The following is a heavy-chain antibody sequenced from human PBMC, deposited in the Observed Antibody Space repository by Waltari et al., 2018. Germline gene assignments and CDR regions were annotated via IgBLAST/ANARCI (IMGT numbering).Heavy chain of an antibody. D-gene: IGHD2-15*01. CDR3: ARDLALRSQLPDY. V-gene: IGHV4-38-2*02. CDR1: GYSISSGYY. CDR2: IYHSGST. Sequence: QVQLQESGPGLVKPSETLSLTCAVSGYSISSGYYWGWIRQPPGKGLEWIGSIYHSGSTYYNPSLKSRVTISVDTSKNQFSLKLSSVTAADTAVYYCARDLALRSQLPDYWGQGTLVTVSS. J-gene: IGHJ4*02.